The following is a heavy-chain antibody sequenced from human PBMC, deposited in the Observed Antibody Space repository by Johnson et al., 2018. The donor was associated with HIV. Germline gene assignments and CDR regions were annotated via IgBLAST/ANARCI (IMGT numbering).Heavy chain of an antibody. Sequence: QVQLVESGGGVVQPGRSLRLSCAASGFTFSSHAMHWVRQAPAKGLEWVAVISYDGSDKYYADSVKGRFTISRDNSKKTLYLQMNSRRAEDTAVYYCAHVWAFTCGGVIVLPSVSFDIWGQGTIVTVSS. CDR1: GFTFSSHA. V-gene: IGHV3-30*04. CDR3: AHVWAFTCGGVIVLPSVSFDI. D-gene: IGHD3-16*02. J-gene: IGHJ3*02. CDR2: ISYDGSDK.